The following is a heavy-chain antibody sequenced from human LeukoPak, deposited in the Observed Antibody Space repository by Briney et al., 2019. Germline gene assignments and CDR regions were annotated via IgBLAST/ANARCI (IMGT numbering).Heavy chain of an antibody. CDR3: ARGVGDFWSGAPNWFDP. CDR1: GGSISSYY. D-gene: IGHD3-3*01. J-gene: IGHJ5*02. CDR2: IYYSGST. V-gene: IGHV4-59*01. Sequence: TSETLSLTCTVSGGSISSYYWSWLRQPPGKGLEWIGYIYYSGSTNYNPSLKSRVTISVDTSKNQFSLKLSSVTAADTAVYYCARGVGDFWSGAPNWFDPWGQGTLVTVSS.